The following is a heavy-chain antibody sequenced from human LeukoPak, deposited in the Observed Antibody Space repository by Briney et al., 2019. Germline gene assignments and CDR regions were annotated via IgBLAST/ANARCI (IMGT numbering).Heavy chain of an antibody. Sequence: SQTLSLTCTVSGGSISSGSSYWSWIRQPAGKGLEWIGHIYSSGNTNYNPSLKSRVTISVDTSKNQFSLKLSSVTAADTAVYYCWMLWARYFDYWGQGTLVTVSS. D-gene: IGHD2-2*01. CDR1: GGSISSGSSY. CDR3: WMLWARYFDY. CDR2: IYSSGNT. J-gene: IGHJ4*02. V-gene: IGHV4-61*09.